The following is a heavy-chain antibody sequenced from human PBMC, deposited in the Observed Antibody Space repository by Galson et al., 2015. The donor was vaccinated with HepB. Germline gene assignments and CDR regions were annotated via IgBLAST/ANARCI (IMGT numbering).Heavy chain of an antibody. J-gene: IGHJ4*02. D-gene: IGHD3-16*01. CDR3: SREGERSGVSLPDW. Sequence: SLRLSCAVSGITVSGTAMTWVRQTPGKGLEWVSAISLSGGTEYADSVKGRFTISRDNANDSLSLQMNNLRPEDTAVYFCSREGERSGVSLPDWWGQGTLVTVSS. CDR1: GITVSGTA. V-gene: IGHV3-66*01. CDR2: ISLSGGT.